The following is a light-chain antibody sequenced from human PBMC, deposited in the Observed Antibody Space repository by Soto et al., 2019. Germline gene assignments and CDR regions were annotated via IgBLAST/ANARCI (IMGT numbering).Light chain of an antibody. J-gene: IGLJ1*01. CDR3: AAWDDSPTGYV. V-gene: IGLV1-44*01. CDR1: SSNIGSYT. CDR2: SNN. Sequence: QSVLTQPPSASGTPGQRVTISCSGSSSNIGSYTVNWYQHFPGTAPTLLIYSNNQRPSGVPDRFSGSKSGTSASLALSGLQSEDEADYYCAAWDDSPTGYVFGTGTKVTVL.